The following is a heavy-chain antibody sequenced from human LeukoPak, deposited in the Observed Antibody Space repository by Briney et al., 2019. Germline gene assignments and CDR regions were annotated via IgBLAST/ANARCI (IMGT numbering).Heavy chain of an antibody. J-gene: IGHJ3*02. CDR2: IIPILGIA. D-gene: IGHD5-24*01. Sequence: GASVKVSCKASGGTFSSYAISWVRQAPGQGLEWMGRIIPILGIANYAQKFQGRVTITADKSTSTAYMELSSLRSEDTAVYYCARERDGYNYGAFDIWGQGTMVTVSS. CDR1: GGTFSSYA. V-gene: IGHV1-69*04. CDR3: ARERDGYNYGAFDI.